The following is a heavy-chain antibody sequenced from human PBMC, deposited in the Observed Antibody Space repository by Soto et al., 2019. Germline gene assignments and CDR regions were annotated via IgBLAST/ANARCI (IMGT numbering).Heavy chain of an antibody. Sequence: ASVKVSCKASGFTFTSSAVQWVRQARGQRLEWIGWIVVGSGNTNYAQKFQERVTITRDMSTSTAYMELSSLRSEDTAVYYCAAAVTMIDIGFDPWGQGTLVTVSS. D-gene: IGHD3-22*01. J-gene: IGHJ5*02. V-gene: IGHV1-58*01. CDR3: AAAVTMIDIGFDP. CDR2: IVVGSGNT. CDR1: GFTFTSSA.